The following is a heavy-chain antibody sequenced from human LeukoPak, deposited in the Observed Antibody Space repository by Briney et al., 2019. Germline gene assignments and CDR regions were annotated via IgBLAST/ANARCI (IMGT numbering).Heavy chain of an antibody. CDR3: ARIDYYDSSGYDY. CDR2: ISSTSSYT. V-gene: IGHV3-11*06. CDR1: GFTFSDYY. J-gene: IGHJ4*02. Sequence: GGSLRLSCAASGFTFSDYYMSWIRQAPGKGLEWVSYISSTSSYTNYADSVKGRFTISRDNAKNSLYLQMNSLRDEDTAVYYCARIDYYDSSGYDYWGQGTLVTVSS. D-gene: IGHD3-22*01.